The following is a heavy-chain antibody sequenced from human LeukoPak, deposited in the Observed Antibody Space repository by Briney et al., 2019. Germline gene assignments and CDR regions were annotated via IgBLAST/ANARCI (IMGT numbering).Heavy chain of an antibody. V-gene: IGHV4-34*01. J-gene: IGHJ4*02. CDR1: GGSFSGYY. Sequence: PSETLSLTCADYGGSFSGYYWSWIRQPPGKGLEWIGEINHSGSTNYNPSLKSRVTISVDTSKNQFSLKLSSVTAADTAVYYCARPYSSGWYYFDYWGQGTLVTVSS. CDR3: ARPYSSGWYYFDY. D-gene: IGHD6-19*01. CDR2: INHSGST.